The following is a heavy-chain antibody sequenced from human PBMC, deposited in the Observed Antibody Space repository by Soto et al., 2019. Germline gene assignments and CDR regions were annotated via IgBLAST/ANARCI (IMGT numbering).Heavy chain of an antibody. CDR2: ISTSSTYI. V-gene: IGHV3-21*01. CDR3: ARDLNTYDSSPITNTDVAY. Sequence: GGSLRLSCAASGFTFSSYSMNWVRQAPGKGLEWVSSISTSSTYIYYADSVKGRFTISRDNAKNSLYLQMNSLRAEDAAVYYCARDLNTYDSSPITNTDVAYWGQGTLVTVSS. J-gene: IGHJ4*02. CDR1: GFTFSSYS. D-gene: IGHD3-22*01.